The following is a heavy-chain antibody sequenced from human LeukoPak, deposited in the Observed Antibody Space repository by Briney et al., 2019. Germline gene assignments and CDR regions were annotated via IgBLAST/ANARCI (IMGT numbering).Heavy chain of an antibody. CDR2: ISSSSSYI. CDR3: ARDHVDTIGAFDI. Sequence: PGGSLRLSCAASGFTFSSYSMNWVRQAPGKGLEWVSSISSSSSYIYYADSVKGRFTISRDNAKNSLYLQMNSLRAEDTAVYYCARDHVDTIGAFDIWGQGTMVAVSS. CDR1: GFTFSSYS. V-gene: IGHV3-21*01. J-gene: IGHJ3*02. D-gene: IGHD5-18*01.